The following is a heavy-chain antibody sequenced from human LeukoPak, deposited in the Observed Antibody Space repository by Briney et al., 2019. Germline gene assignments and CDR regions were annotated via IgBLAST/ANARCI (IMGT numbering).Heavy chain of an antibody. D-gene: IGHD2-8*01. CDR2: IQYDGSNQ. Sequence: PGGSLRLSCEATGFTFRSYGMHWVRQAPGQGLEWVAYIQYDGSNQQYADYVKGRFSISRDSSKTILHLQMNRLRAEDTAVYYCAKDRCSNGVGCYYYCMDVWGKGTTVTISS. J-gene: IGHJ6*04. CDR3: AKDRCSNGVGCYYYCMDV. CDR1: GFTFRSYG. V-gene: IGHV3-30*02.